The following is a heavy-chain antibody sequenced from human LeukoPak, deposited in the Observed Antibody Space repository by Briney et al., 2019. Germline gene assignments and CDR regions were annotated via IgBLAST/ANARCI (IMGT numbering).Heavy chain of an antibody. V-gene: IGHV1-24*01. CDR2: FDPEDGET. Sequence: ASVKVSCKVSGYTLTELSMHWVRQAPGKGLEWMGGFDPEDGETIYAQKFQGRVTMTEDTSTDTAYMELSSLRSEDTAVYYCATVPRYGSGSYYFDPWGQGTLVTVSS. D-gene: IGHD3-10*01. CDR3: ATVPRYGSGSYYFDP. J-gene: IGHJ5*02. CDR1: GYTLTELS.